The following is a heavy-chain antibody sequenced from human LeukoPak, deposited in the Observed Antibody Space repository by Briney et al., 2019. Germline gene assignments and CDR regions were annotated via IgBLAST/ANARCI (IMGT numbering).Heavy chain of an antibody. V-gene: IGHV3-23*01. D-gene: IGHD3-22*01. Sequence: TGGSLRLSCAASGFTFSSYAMSWVRQAPGKGLEWVSAISGSGGSTYYADSVKGRFTISRDNSKNTLYLQMNSLRAEDTAVYYCAKPFRYYYDSSGYHTMSAFDIWGQGTMVTVSS. J-gene: IGHJ3*02. CDR3: AKPFRYYYDSSGYHTMSAFDI. CDR2: ISGSGGST. CDR1: GFTFSSYA.